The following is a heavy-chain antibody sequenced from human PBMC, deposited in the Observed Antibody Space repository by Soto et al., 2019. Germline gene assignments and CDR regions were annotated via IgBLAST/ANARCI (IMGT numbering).Heavy chain of an antibody. CDR2: IKQDGSEK. V-gene: IGHV3-7*01. D-gene: IGHD2-15*01. J-gene: IGHJ4*02. CDR3: ATSRTPFDY. CDR1: GFIVRSDW. Sequence: GSLRLSCAASGFIVRSDWMSWVRQAPGKGLEWGANIKQDGSEKYYVDAVKGRFTISRNNAKDSLYLQMNSLRAEDTAVYYCATSRTPFDYWGQGVLVTVSS.